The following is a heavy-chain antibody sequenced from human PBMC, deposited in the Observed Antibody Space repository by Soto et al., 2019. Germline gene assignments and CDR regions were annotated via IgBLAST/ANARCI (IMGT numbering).Heavy chain of an antibody. CDR3: AKDQTTVGSGSYYNDY. D-gene: IGHD3-10*01. CDR1: GFTFSSYA. CDR2: ISGSGGST. Sequence: EVQLLESGGGLVQPGGSLRLSCAASGFTFSSYAMSWVRQAPGKGLEWVSAISGSGGSTYYADSVKGRFTISRDNSKNTLYLQMNSLRAEDTAVYYCAKDQTTVGSGSYYNDYWGQGTLVTVSS. V-gene: IGHV3-23*01. J-gene: IGHJ4*02.